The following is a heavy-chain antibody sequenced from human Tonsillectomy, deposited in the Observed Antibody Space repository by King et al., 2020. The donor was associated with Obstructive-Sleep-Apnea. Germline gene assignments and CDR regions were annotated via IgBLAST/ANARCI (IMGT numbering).Heavy chain of an antibody. V-gene: IGHV1-18*01. CDR2: SSAYNVNT. CDR1: GYTFTSIG. D-gene: IGHD2-2*01. J-gene: IGHJ2*01. Sequence: QLVQSGAEVKKPGASVKVSCKASGYTFTSIGISWVLHAPGQGREWMGCSSAYNVNTYYAQKLQDRVTMTTDTSTSTAYMELRSLRSDDTAVYYCVRDSSPFDIWGRGTLVTVSS. CDR3: VRDSSPFDI.